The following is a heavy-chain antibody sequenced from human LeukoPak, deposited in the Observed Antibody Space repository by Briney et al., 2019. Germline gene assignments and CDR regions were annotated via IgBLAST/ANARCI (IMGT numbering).Heavy chain of an antibody. V-gene: IGHV3-7*01. Sequence: GGSLRLSCAASGFTFSNAWMNWVRQAPGKGLEWVANINQDGSEKDYVDSVKGRFTISRDNVKNSLYLQMNSLRAEGTAVYYCARYCGGDCYGMDVWGQGTTVTVSS. CDR3: ARYCGGDCYGMDV. D-gene: IGHD2-21*01. CDR1: GFTFSNAW. J-gene: IGHJ6*02. CDR2: INQDGSEK.